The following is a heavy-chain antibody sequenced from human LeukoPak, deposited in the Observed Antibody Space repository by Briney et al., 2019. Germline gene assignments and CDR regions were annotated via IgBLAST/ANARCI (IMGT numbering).Heavy chain of an antibody. CDR2: ISRGGGGST. J-gene: IGHJ5*02. CDR1: GFTFSTYD. D-gene: IGHD3-10*01. V-gene: IGHV3-23*01. CDR3: ARDGTVVRGVMTLYDH. Sequence: GGSLRLSCAASGFTFSTYDMSWVRQAPGKGLECVASISRGGGGSTYYADSVKGRFTISRDNSKNTLYLQMNNLRDDDTGVYYCARDGTVVRGVMTLYDHWGQGTLVVVSS.